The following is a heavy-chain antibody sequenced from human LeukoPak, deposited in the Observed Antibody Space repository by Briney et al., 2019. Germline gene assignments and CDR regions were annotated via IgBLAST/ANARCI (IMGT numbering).Heavy chain of an antibody. CDR1: GGSISSHY. CDR2: IYYSGST. J-gene: IGHJ6*03. V-gene: IGHV4-59*11. D-gene: IGHD3-9*01. CDR3: ARARGILTGFYYMDV. Sequence: SETLSLTCTVSGGSISSHYWSWIRQPPGKGLEWIGYIYYSGSTNYNPSLKSRVTISVDTSKNQFSLKLSSVTAADTAVYYCARARGILTGFYYMDVWGKGTTVTVSS.